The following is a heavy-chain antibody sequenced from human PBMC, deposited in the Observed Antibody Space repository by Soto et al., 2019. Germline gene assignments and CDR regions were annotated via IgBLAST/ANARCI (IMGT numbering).Heavy chain of an antibody. CDR1: GFSLSTSGVG. CDR2: IYCDDDK. CDR3: ARDAYCSGGSCYGFDY. V-gene: IGHV2-5*02. D-gene: IGHD2-15*01. Sequence: QITLKESGPTLVKPTQTLTLTCTFSGFSLSTSGVGVGWIRQPPGKALEWLALIYCDDDKRYSPSLKSSLTDAEDTSKNQVVLIRTNMDPLDTATYYCARDAYCSGGSCYGFDYWGQGTLVTLSS. J-gene: IGHJ4*02.